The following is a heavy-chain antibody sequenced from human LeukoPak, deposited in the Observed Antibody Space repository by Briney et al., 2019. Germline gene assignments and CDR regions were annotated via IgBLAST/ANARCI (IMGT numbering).Heavy chain of an antibody. D-gene: IGHD3-22*01. CDR2: IIPILGIA. CDR1: GGTFSSYA. CDR3: ARGSYYYDSSSPPLP. V-gene: IGHV1-69*04. J-gene: IGHJ5*02. Sequence: ASVKVSCKASGGTFSSYAISWVRQAPGQGLEWMGRIIPILGIANYAQKFQGRVTITADKSTSTAYMELSSLRSEDTAVYYCARGSYYYDSSSPPLPWGQGTLVTVSS.